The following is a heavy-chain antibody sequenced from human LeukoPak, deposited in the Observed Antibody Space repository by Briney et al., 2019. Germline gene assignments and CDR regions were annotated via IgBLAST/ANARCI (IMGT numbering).Heavy chain of an antibody. D-gene: IGHD2-15*01. CDR1: GGSFSGYY. Sequence: SETLSLTCAVYGGSFSGYYWSWIRQPPGEGLEWIGEINHSGSTNYNPSLKSRVTISVDTSKNQLSLKLSSVTAADTAVYYCARRTNCSGGSCYPAGMDVWGKGTTVTVSS. J-gene: IGHJ6*04. V-gene: IGHV4-34*01. CDR3: ARRTNCSGGSCYPAGMDV. CDR2: INHSGST.